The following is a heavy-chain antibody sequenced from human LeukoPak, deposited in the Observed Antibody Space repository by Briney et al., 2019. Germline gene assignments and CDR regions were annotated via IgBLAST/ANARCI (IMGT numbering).Heavy chain of an antibody. V-gene: IGHV3-7*01. Sequence: GGSLRLSCAASRFTFSSYWVSWVRQAPGKGLEWVANIKQDGSEKYYVDSVKGRFTISRDNAKNSLYLQMNSLGAEDTAVYYCAREMATIDVFDYWGQGTLVTVSS. CDR2: IKQDGSEK. CDR1: RFTFSSYW. CDR3: AREMATIDVFDY. J-gene: IGHJ4*02. D-gene: IGHD5-24*01.